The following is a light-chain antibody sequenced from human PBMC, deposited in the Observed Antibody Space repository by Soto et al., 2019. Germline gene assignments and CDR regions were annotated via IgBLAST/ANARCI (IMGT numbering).Light chain of an antibody. CDR3: SSYTSSSTPHV. V-gene: IGLV2-14*01. J-gene: IGLJ1*01. CDR1: SSDVGGYNY. CDR2: EVS. Sequence: QAALTQPASVSGSPGQSITISCTGTSSDVGGYNYVSWYQQHPGKAPKLMIYEVSNRPSGVSNRFSGSKSGNTASLTISGLQAEDEADYYCSSYTSSSTPHVFGTGTKVTVL.